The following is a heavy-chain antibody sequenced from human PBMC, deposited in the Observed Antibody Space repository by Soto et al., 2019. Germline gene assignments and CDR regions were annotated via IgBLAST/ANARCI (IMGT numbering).Heavy chain of an antibody. CDR2: ISSTTNYI. CDR3: ARESEDLTSNFDY. Sequence: GGSLRLSCAASGFTFTRYSMNWVRQAPGKGLEWVSSISSTTNYIYYADSMKGRFTVSRDNAKNSVYLDMNGLSAEDTAVYYCARESEDLTSNFDYWGQGTMVTVSS. J-gene: IGHJ4*02. V-gene: IGHV3-21*01. CDR1: GFTFTRYS.